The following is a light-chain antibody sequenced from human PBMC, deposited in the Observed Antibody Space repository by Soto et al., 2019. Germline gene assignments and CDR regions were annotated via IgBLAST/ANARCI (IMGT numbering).Light chain of an antibody. Sequence: QSALTQPPSASGFPGQSVTISCTGTSSDVGYYDYVSWYQQHPGKAPKLVIYDVTKRPSGVPDRVSASKSGNTASLTVSGLRAEDEADYYCSSYAGSNNFVFGSGTQLTVL. CDR1: SSDVGYYDY. V-gene: IGLV2-8*01. J-gene: IGLJ7*01. CDR2: DVT. CDR3: SSYAGSNNFV.